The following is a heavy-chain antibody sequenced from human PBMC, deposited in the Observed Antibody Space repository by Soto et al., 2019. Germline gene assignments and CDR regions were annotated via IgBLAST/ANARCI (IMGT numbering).Heavy chain of an antibody. CDR3: VRDYTHGSGTSYGHNWFDP. D-gene: IGHD3-10*01. CDR2: IWFDGSNQ. Sequence: QVQLVESEGGVVQPRKSLRLSCAASGFTFSDYGMQWVRQAPGKGLEWVAIIWFDGSNQDYTDSVKGRFTISRDNSKNAVYLQMDSLRVEDTAVYYCVRDYTHGSGTSYGHNWFDPWGQGTLVTVSS. J-gene: IGHJ5*02. V-gene: IGHV3-33*01. CDR1: GFTFSDYG.